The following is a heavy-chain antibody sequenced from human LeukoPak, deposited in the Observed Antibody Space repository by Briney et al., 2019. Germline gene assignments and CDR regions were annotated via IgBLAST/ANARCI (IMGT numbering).Heavy chain of an antibody. Sequence: SVKVSCKASGGTFSSNAISWVRQAPGQGLEWVGGIIPIFGTTNYAQKFQGRVTITTDESTSTAYMELSSLRSEDTAVYYCARPMTTGTSLDYWGQGTLVTVSS. D-gene: IGHD4-17*01. V-gene: IGHV1-69*05. CDR3: ARPMTTGTSLDY. CDR2: IIPIFGTT. CDR1: GGTFSSNA. J-gene: IGHJ4*02.